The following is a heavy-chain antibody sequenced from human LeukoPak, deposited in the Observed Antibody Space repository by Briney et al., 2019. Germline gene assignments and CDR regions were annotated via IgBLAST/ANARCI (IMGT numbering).Heavy chain of an antibody. D-gene: IGHD7-27*01. CDR3: ARGPCAWGYIDY. CDR2: FYTSGST. V-gene: IGHV4-61*02. Sequence: PSQTVSLTCTVSGGSISSGTYYWSWIRQPAGKGLEWIGRFYTSGSTNYNPSLKSRVTISVDTSKNQFSLKLSSVTAADTAVYYCARGPCAWGYIDYWGQGTLVTVSS. J-gene: IGHJ4*02. CDR1: GGSISSGTYY.